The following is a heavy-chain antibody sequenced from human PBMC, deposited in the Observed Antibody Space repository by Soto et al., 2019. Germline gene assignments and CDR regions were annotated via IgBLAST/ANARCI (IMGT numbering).Heavy chain of an antibody. D-gene: IGHD3-9*01. CDR3: GRLEGLATISYYFDY. J-gene: IGHJ4*02. CDR1: GGSVSSSSYY. Sequence: PSETLSLTCTVSGGSVSSSSYYWGWVRQPPGKGLEWIGSVYYSGSTCYNPSLESRVTISVDKSKNQFSLKLMSLSAADTAVYYCGRLEGLATISYYFDYWGQGALVTVSS. CDR2: VYYSGST. V-gene: IGHV4-39*01.